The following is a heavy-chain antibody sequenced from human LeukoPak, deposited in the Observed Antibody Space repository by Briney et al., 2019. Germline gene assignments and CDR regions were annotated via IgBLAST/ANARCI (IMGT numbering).Heavy chain of an antibody. CDR1: GFTVSSYY. CDR2: IYSGGST. Sequence: GGSLRLSCAASGFTVSSYYMNWVRQAPGKGLEWVSVIYSGGSTYYADSVKGRFTISRDNSKNTLYLQMNSLRAEDTAVYYCARDTPLIDWGQGTLVTVSS. J-gene: IGHJ4*02. V-gene: IGHV3-53*01. CDR3: ARDTPLID. D-gene: IGHD2-21*01.